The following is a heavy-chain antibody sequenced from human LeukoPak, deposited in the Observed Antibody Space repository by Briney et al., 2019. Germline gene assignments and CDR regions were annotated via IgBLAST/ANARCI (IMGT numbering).Heavy chain of an antibody. CDR2: INPNSGGT. V-gene: IGHV1-2*02. Sequence: ASVKVSCKASGYTFTGYYMHWVRQAPGQGLEWMGWINPNSGGTNYAQKFQGRVTMTRDTSISTAYMELSRLRSDDTAVYYCAREGLLWFGDPPRTYDYWGQGTQVTVSS. CDR3: AREGLLWFGDPPRTYDY. D-gene: IGHD3-10*01. CDR1: GYTFTGYY. J-gene: IGHJ4*02.